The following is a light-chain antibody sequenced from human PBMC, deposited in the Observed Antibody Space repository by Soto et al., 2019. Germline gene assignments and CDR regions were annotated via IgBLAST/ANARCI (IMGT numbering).Light chain of an antibody. Sequence: QSALTQPASVSGSPGQSITISCTGTSSDVGGYSYVSWYQQHPGKAPKLIIYDVSNRPSGVSNRFSGSKSGNTASLTISGLQAEDEADYYCSSYTSSSTVVFGGGTKVTVL. CDR1: SSDVGGYSY. CDR3: SSYTSSSTVV. CDR2: DVS. V-gene: IGLV2-14*01. J-gene: IGLJ2*01.